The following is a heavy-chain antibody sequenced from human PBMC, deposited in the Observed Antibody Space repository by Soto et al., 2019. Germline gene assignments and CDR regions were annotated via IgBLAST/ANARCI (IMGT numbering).Heavy chain of an antibody. Sequence: SETLSLTCAVYGGSFSGYYWSWIRQPPGKGLEWIGEINHSGSTNYNPSLKSRVTISVDTSKNQFSLKLSSVTAADTAVYYCARKLYYYDSSGYYLGYYYYYGMDVWGQGTTVTVS. CDR3: ARKLYYYDSSGYYLGYYYYYGMDV. D-gene: IGHD3-22*01. J-gene: IGHJ6*02. V-gene: IGHV4-34*01. CDR1: GGSFSGYY. CDR2: INHSGST.